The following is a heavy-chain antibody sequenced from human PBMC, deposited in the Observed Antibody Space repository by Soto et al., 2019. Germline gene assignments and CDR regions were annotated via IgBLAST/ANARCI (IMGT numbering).Heavy chain of an antibody. CDR2: IWYDGSNK. CDR3: ARDIADDSSGFQH. CDR1: GFTFSSYG. J-gene: IGHJ1*01. V-gene: IGHV3-33*01. Sequence: PGGSLRLSCAASGFTFSSYGMHWVRQAPGKGLEWVAVIWYDGSNKYYADSVKGRFTISRDNSKNTLYLQMNSLRAEDTAVYYCARDIADDSSGFQHWGQGTLVTVSS. D-gene: IGHD3-22*01.